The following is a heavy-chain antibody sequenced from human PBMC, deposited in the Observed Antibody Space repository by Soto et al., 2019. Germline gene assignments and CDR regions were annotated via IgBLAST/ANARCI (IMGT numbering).Heavy chain of an antibody. Sequence: SETLSLTCTVSGGSISSGDYYWSWIRQPPGKGLEWIGYIYYSGSTYYNPSLKSRVTISVDTSKNQFSLKLSSVTAADTAVYYCARAYLRYFDWSPGYFDYWGQGTLVTVSS. CDR3: ARAYLRYFDWSPGYFDY. D-gene: IGHD3-9*01. CDR2: IYYSGST. CDR1: GGSISSGDYY. J-gene: IGHJ4*02. V-gene: IGHV4-30-4*01.